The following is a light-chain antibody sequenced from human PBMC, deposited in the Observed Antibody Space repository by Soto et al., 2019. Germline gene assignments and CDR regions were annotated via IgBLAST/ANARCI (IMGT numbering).Light chain of an antibody. Sequence: QSALTQPASVSGSPGQSITISCTGTTSDVGGYNYVSWYQQHPGKAPKLMIYEVSNRPSGVSNRFSGSKSGNTASLTISGLQTEDEADYYCSSYYYFSSSTVISARVFGTGTSSPS. J-gene: IGLJ1*01. CDR3: SSYYYFSSSTVISARV. V-gene: IGLV2-14*01. CDR2: EVS. CDR1: TSDVGGYNY.